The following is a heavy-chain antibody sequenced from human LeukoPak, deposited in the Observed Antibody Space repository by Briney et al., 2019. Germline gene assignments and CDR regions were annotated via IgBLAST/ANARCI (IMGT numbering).Heavy chain of an antibody. D-gene: IGHD3-10*01. Sequence: PSETLSLTCTVSGGSISSSSYYWGWIRQPPGKGLEWIGSIYYSGSTYYNPSLKSRVTISVDTSKNQFSLKLSSVTAADTAVYYCAGDTDVLLWFGEYENWGQGTLVTVSS. CDR2: IYYSGST. J-gene: IGHJ4*02. V-gene: IGHV4-39*01. CDR3: AGDTDVLLWFGEYEN. CDR1: GGSISSSSYY.